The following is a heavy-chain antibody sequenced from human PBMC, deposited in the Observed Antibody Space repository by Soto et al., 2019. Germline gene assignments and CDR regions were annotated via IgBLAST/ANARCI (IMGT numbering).Heavy chain of an antibody. CDR1: GFTFSNYV. V-gene: IGHV3-23*01. J-gene: IGHJ4*02. CDR2: ISGGGDNT. Sequence: EVQLLDSGGGLVQPGGSLRLSCEASGFTFSNYVMNWVRQAPGKGREWVLGISGGGDNTYYADSVKGRFTISRDNSKNTVFLQMNSLRAEDTAVYYCAKERLARVFDCWGQGTLVTVSS. CDR3: AKERLARVFDC.